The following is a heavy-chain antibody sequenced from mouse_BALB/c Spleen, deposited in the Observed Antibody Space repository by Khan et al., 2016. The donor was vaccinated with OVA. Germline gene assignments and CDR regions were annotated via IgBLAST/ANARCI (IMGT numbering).Heavy chain of an antibody. V-gene: IGHV1-20*02. D-gene: IGHD1-1*01. CDR1: GYSFTGYF. J-gene: IGHJ2*01. Sequence: VQLQQPGPELVKPGASVQISCKASGYSFTGYFMNWVMQSHGKRLEWIGRINPHIGETFYNQKFTDKATLTVDESSTTAHMELRSLASEDSAVYYCARKNGSDFDYWGQGTTLTVSS. CDR2: INPHIGET. CDR3: ARKNGSDFDY.